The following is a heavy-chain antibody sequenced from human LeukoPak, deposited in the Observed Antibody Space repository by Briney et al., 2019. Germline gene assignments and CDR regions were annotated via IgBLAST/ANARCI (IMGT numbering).Heavy chain of an antibody. CDR3: ARCKYSSGWYPTPNWFDP. CDR2: ISAYNGNT. Sequence: SVKVSCKASGYTFTSYGISWVRQAPGQGLEWMGWISAYNGNTNYAQKLQGRVTMTTDTSTSTAYMELRSLRSDDTAVYYCARCKYSSGWYPTPNWFDPWGQGTLVTVSS. D-gene: IGHD6-19*01. V-gene: IGHV1-18*01. J-gene: IGHJ5*02. CDR1: GYTFTSYG.